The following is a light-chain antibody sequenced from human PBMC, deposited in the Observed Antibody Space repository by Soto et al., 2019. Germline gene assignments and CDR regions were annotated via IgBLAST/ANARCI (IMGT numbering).Light chain of an antibody. Sequence: QSALTQPASVSASRGQSITLSCTGSSSDVGGSDHVSWYQQHPGKAPKLMIYDVTNRPSGVSNRFSGSKSGNTASLTISGLQAEDEADYYCSSYTTTRTYVFGTGTNLTVL. CDR2: DVT. J-gene: IGLJ1*01. CDR3: SSYTTTRTYV. CDR1: SSDVGGSDH. V-gene: IGLV2-14*03.